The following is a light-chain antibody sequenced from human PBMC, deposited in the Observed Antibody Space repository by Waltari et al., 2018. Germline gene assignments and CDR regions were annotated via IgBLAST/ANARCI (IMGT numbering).Light chain of an antibody. J-gene: IGKJ2*01. CDR2: VTS. CDR1: KSVGNN. CDR3: QQYNEWPYT. V-gene: IGKV3D-15*01. Sequence: ETIMTQSPAILSLSPGETATPSCRASKSVGNNVAWFQQTPGQAPRLLIYVTSSRSTNIPGRFFGAGAGTDFTLTISGLQSEDFGVYYCQQYNEWPYTFGQGTKVDLK.